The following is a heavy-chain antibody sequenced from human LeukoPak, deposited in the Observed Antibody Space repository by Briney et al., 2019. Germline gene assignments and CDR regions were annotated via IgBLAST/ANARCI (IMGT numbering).Heavy chain of an antibody. CDR3: ARGPGDSSSSLGFDY. V-gene: IGHV4-34*01. D-gene: IGHD6-6*01. CDR1: GGSFSGYY. CDR2: INHSGST. J-gene: IGHJ4*02. Sequence: SETLSLTCAVYGGSFSGYYWSRIRQPPGKGLEWIGEINHSGSTNYNPSLKSRVTISVDTSKNQFSLKLSSVTAADTAVYYCARGPGDSSSSLGFDYWGQGTLVTVSS.